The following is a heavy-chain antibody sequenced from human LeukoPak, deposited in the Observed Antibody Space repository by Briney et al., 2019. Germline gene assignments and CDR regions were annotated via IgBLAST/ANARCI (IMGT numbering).Heavy chain of an antibody. Sequence: GGSLRLSCAASGFTFSSYWMSWVRQAPGKGLEWVANIKQDGSEKYYVDSVKGRFTISRDNAKNTLYLQMNSLRAEDTAVYYCTRGGGNRAFDYWGQGTLVTVSS. D-gene: IGHD4-23*01. V-gene: IGHV3-7*02. J-gene: IGHJ4*02. CDR2: IKQDGSEK. CDR1: GFTFSSYW. CDR3: TRGGGNRAFDY.